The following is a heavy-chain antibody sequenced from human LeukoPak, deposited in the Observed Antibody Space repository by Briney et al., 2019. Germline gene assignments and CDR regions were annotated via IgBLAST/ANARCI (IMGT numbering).Heavy chain of an antibody. D-gene: IGHD3-22*01. Sequence: ASVKVSCKASGYTFTNYYIRWVRQAPGQGLECMGIINPSGGSTSYAQKFQGRVTMTRDMSTSTVYMELSSLRSEDTAVYYCAKEGYYDSSGYYDYWGQGTLVTVSS. V-gene: IGHV1-46*01. CDR3: AKEGYYDSSGYYDY. J-gene: IGHJ4*02. CDR1: GYTFTNYY. CDR2: INPSGGST.